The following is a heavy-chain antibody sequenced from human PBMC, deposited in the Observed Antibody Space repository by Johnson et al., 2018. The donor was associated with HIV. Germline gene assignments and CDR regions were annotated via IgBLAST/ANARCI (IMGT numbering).Heavy chain of an antibody. CDR2: ISSSGDII. CDR1: GFTFSDYY. J-gene: IGHJ3*02. CDR3: ASLSDDAFDI. V-gene: IGHV3-11*04. Sequence: QVQLVESGGGLVKPGGSLRLSCAASGFTFSDYYMTWIRQAPGKGLEWLSFISSSGDIIRYADSVKGRFTISRDNAKNSLILQMNSLRDEDTAVYYCASLSDDAFDIWGQGTMVTVSS.